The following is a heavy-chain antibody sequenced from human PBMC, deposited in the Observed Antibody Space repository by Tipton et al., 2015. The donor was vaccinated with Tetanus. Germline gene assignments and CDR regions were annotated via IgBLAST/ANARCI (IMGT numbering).Heavy chain of an antibody. CDR2: IGHEGTPK. J-gene: IGHJ6*02. Sequence: SLRLSCAASGFSITDSGLHWVRQAPGLRLEWLAFIGHEGTPKLYAGSAKGRFTISRDNSKNTLYLQMNSLRAEDTAVYYCAKATPPNYDFWSGYAYGMDVWGQGTTVTVSS. CDR1: GFSITDSG. CDR3: AKATPPNYDFWSGYAYGMDV. V-gene: IGHV3-30*02. D-gene: IGHD3-3*01.